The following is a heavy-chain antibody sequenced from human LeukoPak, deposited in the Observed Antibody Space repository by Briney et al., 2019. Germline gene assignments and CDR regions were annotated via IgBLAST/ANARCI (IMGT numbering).Heavy chain of an antibody. V-gene: IGHV3-9*01. CDR2: ISWNSGSI. CDR3: AKDDWNYFDY. Sequence: PGGSLRLSCAASGFTFDDYAMHWVRQAPGKGLEWVSGISWNSGSIGYADSVKGRFTISRDNSKNTLYLQMNSLRAEDTAVYYCAKDDWNYFDYWGQGTLVTVSS. CDR1: GFTFDDYA. D-gene: IGHD2-21*01. J-gene: IGHJ4*02.